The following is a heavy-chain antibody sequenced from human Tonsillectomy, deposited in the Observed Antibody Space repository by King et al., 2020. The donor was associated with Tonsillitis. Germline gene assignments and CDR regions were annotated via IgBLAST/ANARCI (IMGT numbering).Heavy chain of an antibody. Sequence: VQLVESGGGLVQPGRSLRLSCAASGFTFEDYDMFWVRQAPGKGLEWVSGISWNSGNIGYADSVKGRFTISRDNAKNSLYLQMNSLRGEDTALYYCAKADPRYSSSWYPGLDYWGQGTLVTVSS. CDR3: AKADPRYSSSWYPGLDY. CDR2: ISWNSGNI. D-gene: IGHD6-13*01. J-gene: IGHJ4*02. CDR1: GFTFEDYD. V-gene: IGHV3-9*01.